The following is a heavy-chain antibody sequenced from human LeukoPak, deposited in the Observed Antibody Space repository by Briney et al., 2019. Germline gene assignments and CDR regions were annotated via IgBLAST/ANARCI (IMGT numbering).Heavy chain of an antibody. D-gene: IGHD3-3*01. CDR3: AKSRSNDDFWSAFDY. CDR2: IRYDGSNK. Sequence: GGSLRLSCVASGFPFSTYFMHWVRQAPGKGLERVASIRYDGSNKYYADSVRGRLSISRDNSKETLYLQMNSLRTGDTAVYYCAKSRSNDDFWSAFDYWGQGALVTVSS. V-gene: IGHV3-30*02. CDR1: GFPFSTYF. J-gene: IGHJ4*02.